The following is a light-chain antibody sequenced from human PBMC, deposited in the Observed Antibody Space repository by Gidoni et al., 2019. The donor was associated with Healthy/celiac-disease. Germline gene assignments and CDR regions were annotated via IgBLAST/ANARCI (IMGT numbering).Light chain of an antibody. V-gene: IGLV2-14*01. CDR1: SSDVGGYNY. CDR2: EVS. CDR3: SSYTSSSTLDVV. J-gene: IGLJ2*01. Sequence: QSALTQPASVSGSPGQSLTISCTGTSSDVGGYNYVSWYQQHPGKAPKLMIYEVSNRPSGVSNRFSGSKSGNTASLTISGLQAEDEADDYYSSYTSSSTLDVVFGGGTKLTVL.